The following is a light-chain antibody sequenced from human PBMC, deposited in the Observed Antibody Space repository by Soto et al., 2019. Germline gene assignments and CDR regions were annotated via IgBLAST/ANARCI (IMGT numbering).Light chain of an antibody. CDR1: QGIPNS. V-gene: IGKV1-39*01. CDR3: QHSYNPPHS. Sequence: DIQMTQSPSSLSASLGDRVTVTCRASQGIPNSVNWYQQKPGKAPKLLIFGAYVLESGVPARFSGSGSGTEFTLTISSLQPEDSATYYCQHSYNPPHSFGQGTKLEIK. J-gene: IGKJ2*03. CDR2: GAY.